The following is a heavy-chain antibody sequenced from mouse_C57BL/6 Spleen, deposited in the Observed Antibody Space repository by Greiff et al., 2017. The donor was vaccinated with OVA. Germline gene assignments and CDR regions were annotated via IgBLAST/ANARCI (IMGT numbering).Heavy chain of an antibody. CDR2: IYPSDSET. CDR3: ARVGGLRQGFAY. CDR1: GYTFTSYW. Sequence: VQLQQPGAELVRPGSSVKLSCKASGYTFTSYWMDWVKQRPGQGLEWIGNIYPSDSETHYNQKFKDKATLTVDKSSSTAYMQLSSLTSEDSAVYYCARVGGLRQGFAYWGQGTLVTVSA. J-gene: IGHJ3*01. V-gene: IGHV1-61*01. D-gene: IGHD2-4*01.